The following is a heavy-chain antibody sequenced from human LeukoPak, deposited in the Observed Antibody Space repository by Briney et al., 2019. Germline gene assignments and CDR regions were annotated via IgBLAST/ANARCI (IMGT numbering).Heavy chain of an antibody. Sequence: PGGSLRLSCAASGFTFSSYAMSWVRQAPGKGLEWVSGVSGSGGSTYYADSVKGRFTISRDNPKNTLYLQMNSLRAEDTAVYYCAKNLDIVATITGNWGQGTLVTVSS. CDR2: VSGSGGST. V-gene: IGHV3-23*01. J-gene: IGHJ4*02. D-gene: IGHD5-12*01. CDR1: GFTFSSYA. CDR3: AKNLDIVATITGN.